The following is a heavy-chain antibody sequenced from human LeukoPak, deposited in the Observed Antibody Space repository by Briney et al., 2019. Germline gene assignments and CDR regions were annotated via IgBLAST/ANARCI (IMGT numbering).Heavy chain of an antibody. CDR3: ARGSAVAGLYYFDY. CDR2: ISSSSSYI. CDR1: GFTFSSYS. D-gene: IGHD6-19*01. V-gene: IGHV3-21*01. J-gene: IGHJ4*02. Sequence: GGSLRLSCAVSGFTFSSYSMSWVRQAPGKGLEWVSSISSSSSYIYYADSVKGRFTISRDNAKNSLYLQMNSLRAEDTAVYYCARGSAVAGLYYFDYWGQGTLVAVSS.